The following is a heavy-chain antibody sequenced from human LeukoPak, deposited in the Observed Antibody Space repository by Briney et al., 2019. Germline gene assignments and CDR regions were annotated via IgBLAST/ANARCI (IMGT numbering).Heavy chain of an antibody. D-gene: IGHD2-2*01. CDR3: ARVDWTYCSSTSCLGY. J-gene: IGHJ4*02. CDR2: MNPNSGNT. Sequence: GASVKVSCKASGYTFTGYYMHWVRQATGQGLEWMGWMNPNSGNTGYAQKFQGRVTITRNTSISTAYMELSSLRSEDTAVYYCARVDWTYCSSTSCLGYWGQGTLVTVSS. CDR1: GYTFTGYY. V-gene: IGHV1-8*03.